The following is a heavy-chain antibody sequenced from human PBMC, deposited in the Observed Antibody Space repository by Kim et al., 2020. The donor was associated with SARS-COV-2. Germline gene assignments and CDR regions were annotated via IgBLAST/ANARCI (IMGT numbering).Heavy chain of an antibody. Sequence: GGSLRLSCAASGFTFSSYGMHWVRQAPGKGLEWGAVISYDGSNKYYADSVKGRFTISRDNSKNTLYLQMNSLGAEDTAVYYCAKESGSGSYYAWTYYYYGRDVWGQGTTVTVSS. CDR2: ISYDGSNK. D-gene: IGHD3-10*01. CDR3: AKESGSGSYYAWTYYYYGRDV. J-gene: IGHJ6*02. CDR1: GFTFSSYG. V-gene: IGHV3-30*18.